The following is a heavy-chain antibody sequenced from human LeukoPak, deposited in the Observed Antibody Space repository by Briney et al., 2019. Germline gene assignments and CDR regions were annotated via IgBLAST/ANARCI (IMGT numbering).Heavy chain of an antibody. V-gene: IGHV1-2*02. CDR3: ARDGSRYCSSTSCYYRRYYGMDV. CDR1: GYTFTGYY. CDR2: INPNSGGT. Sequence: ASVKVSCKASGYTFTGYYMHWVRQAPGQGLEWMGWINPNSGGTNYAQKLQGRVTMTRDTSISTAYMELSRLRSDDTAVYYCARDGSRYCSSTSCYYRRYYGMDVWGQGTTVTVSS. D-gene: IGHD2-2*01. J-gene: IGHJ6*02.